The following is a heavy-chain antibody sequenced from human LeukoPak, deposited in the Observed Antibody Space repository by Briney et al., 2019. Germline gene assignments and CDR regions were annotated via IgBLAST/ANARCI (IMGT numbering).Heavy chain of an antibody. D-gene: IGHD4-23*01. CDR3: AADRRSGGNWMVYYGMDV. CDR1: GGSISSYY. J-gene: IGHJ6*02. Sequence: PSETLSLTCTVSGGSISSYYWSWIRQPPGKGLEWIGYIYYSGSTNYNPSLKSRVTISVDTSKNQFSLKLSSVTAADTAVYYCAADRRSGGNWMVYYGMDVWGQGTTVTVSS. V-gene: IGHV4-59*01. CDR2: IYYSGST.